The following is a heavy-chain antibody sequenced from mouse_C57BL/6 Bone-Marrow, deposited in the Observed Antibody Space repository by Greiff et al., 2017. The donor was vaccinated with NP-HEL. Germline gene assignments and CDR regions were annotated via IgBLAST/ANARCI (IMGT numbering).Heavy chain of an antibody. CDR2: IDPENGDT. Sequence: EVQLQQSGAELVRPGASVKLSCTASGFNIKDDYMHWVKQRPEQGLEWIGWIDPENGDTEYASKFQGKATITADTSSNTAYLQLSSLTSEDTAVYYCTTLIYYYGSSHYGGQGTTLTVSS. J-gene: IGHJ2*01. CDR3: TTLIYYYGSSHY. D-gene: IGHD1-1*01. V-gene: IGHV14-4*01. CDR1: GFNIKDDY.